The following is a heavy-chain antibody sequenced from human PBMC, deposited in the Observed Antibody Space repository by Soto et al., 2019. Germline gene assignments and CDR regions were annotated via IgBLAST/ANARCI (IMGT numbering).Heavy chain of an antibody. CDR2: ISGSGGST. CDR1: GLTFSSYA. V-gene: IGHV3-23*01. Sequence: EVQLLESGGGLIQPGGSLRLSCAASGLTFSSYAMSWVRQAPGKGLEWVSAISGSGGSTYYADSVKGRFTLSRDNSKNTLYLQMNRLRAEDTAVYYCANDQLYIRGVIHNWFDPWGQGTLVTVSS. J-gene: IGHJ5*02. D-gene: IGHD3-10*02. CDR3: ANDQLYIRGVIHNWFDP.